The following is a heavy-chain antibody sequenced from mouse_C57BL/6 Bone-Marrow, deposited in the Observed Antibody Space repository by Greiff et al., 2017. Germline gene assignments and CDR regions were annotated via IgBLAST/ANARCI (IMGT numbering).Heavy chain of an antibody. V-gene: IGHV5-16*01. CDR1: GFTFSDYY. CDR2: INYDGSST. Sequence: EVHLVESEGGLVQPGSSMKLSCTASGFTFSDYYMAWVRPVPEKGLEWVANINYDGSSTYYLDSLKSRFIISRDNAKNILYLQMSSLKSEDTATYYCARDWVYAMDYWGQGTSVTVSS. CDR3: ARDWVYAMDY. J-gene: IGHJ4*01. D-gene: IGHD4-1*01.